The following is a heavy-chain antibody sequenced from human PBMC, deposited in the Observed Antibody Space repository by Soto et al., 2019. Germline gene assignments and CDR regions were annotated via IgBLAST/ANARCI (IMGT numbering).Heavy chain of an antibody. CDR1: GYSFTSYW. J-gene: IGHJ6*02. CDR2: IDPSDSYT. D-gene: IGHD3-3*01. V-gene: IGHV5-10-1*01. Sequence: VESLKISCKGSGYSFTSYWISWVRQMPGKGLEWMGRIDPSDSYTNYSPSFQGHVTISADKSISTAYLQWSSLKASDTAMYYCASTPRYVLRFLEWLPGGYYYGMDVWGQGTTVTVSS. CDR3: ASTPRYVLRFLEWLPGGYYYGMDV.